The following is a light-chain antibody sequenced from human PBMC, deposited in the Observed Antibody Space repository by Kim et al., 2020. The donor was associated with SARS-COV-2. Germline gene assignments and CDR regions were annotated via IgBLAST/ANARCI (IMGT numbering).Light chain of an antibody. J-gene: IGLJ3*02. V-gene: IGLV2-14*03. CDR3: SSYTSSSTWV. Sequence: GQAITHTCTKNSNEVGGYTCVSWYQHNPGKAPKLMFCDVSKRPSGVSNRFAGSKAGNTASLTISGLQAEDAANYYCSSYTSSSTWVFGGGTQLTVL. CDR1: SNEVGGYTC. CDR2: DVS.